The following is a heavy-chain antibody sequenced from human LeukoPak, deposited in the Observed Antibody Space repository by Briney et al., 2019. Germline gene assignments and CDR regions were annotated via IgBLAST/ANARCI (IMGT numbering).Heavy chain of an antibody. D-gene: IGHD2-2*01. CDR1: GFTFSSYG. V-gene: IGHV3-48*03. Sequence: GGSLRLSCAASGFTFSSYGMNWVRQAPGKGLEWVSYISSSGSTIYYADSVKGRFTISRDNAKNSLYLQMNSLRAEDTAVYYCATHCSSVSCSLATFDIWGQGTMVTVSS. CDR2: ISSSGSTI. J-gene: IGHJ3*02. CDR3: ATHCSSVSCSLATFDI.